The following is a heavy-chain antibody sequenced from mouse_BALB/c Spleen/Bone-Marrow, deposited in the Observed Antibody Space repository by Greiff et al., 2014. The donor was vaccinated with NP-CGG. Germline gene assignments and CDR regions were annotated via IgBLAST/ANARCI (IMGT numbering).Heavy chain of an antibody. Sequence: QVQLKESGAELVRPGSSVKISCKASGYAFSSYWMHWVKQRPGQGLEWIGQIYPGDGDTNYNGNLKDKATLTTDKSSTTAYMQLSSRTSEDSAVYFCARGGRPTGYYFDYWGQGTTLTVSS. CDR2: IYPGDGDT. V-gene: IGHV1-80*01. CDR1: GYAFSSYW. CDR3: ARGGRPTGYYFDY. J-gene: IGHJ2*01.